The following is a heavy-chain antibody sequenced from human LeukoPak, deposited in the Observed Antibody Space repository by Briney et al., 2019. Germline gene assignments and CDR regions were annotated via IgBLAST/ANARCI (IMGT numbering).Heavy chain of an antibody. V-gene: IGHV1-46*01. CDR3: ARDGEYYDSRGSYFDS. Sequence: EASVKVSCKASGYTFTGYYMHWVRQAPGQGLEWMGIINPSSGSTSNAQKFQGRVTMTRDTSTSTVYMELSSLRSEDTAVYYCARDGEYYDSRGSYFDSWGQGTLVTVSS. J-gene: IGHJ4*02. CDR1: GYTFTGYY. CDR2: INPSSGST. D-gene: IGHD3-22*01.